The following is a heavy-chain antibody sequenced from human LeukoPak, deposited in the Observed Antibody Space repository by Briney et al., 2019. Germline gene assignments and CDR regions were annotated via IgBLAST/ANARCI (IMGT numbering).Heavy chain of an antibody. CDR1: GFTFTNYG. D-gene: IGHD2-21*01. Sequence: GGSLRLSCAGSGFTFTNYGVSWLRQAPGEGLEWVSTISASGASTYYADSVQGRFTISRDNSKNTLYLQMSGLRAEDTAVYYCAKKVITYYYGMDVWGQGTTVTVSS. J-gene: IGHJ6*02. V-gene: IGHV3-23*01. CDR3: AKKVITYYYGMDV. CDR2: ISASGAST.